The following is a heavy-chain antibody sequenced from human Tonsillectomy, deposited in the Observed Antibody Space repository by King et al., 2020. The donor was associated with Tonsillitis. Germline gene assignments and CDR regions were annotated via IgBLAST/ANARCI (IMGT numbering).Heavy chain of an antibody. CDR2: ISWNSGNI. CDR1: GFSFDDYA. V-gene: IGHV3-9*01. Sequence: VQLVQSGGGLVQPGRSLRLSCAASGFSFDDYATHWVRQAPGKGLEWVSGISWNSGNIGYADSVKGRFTISRDNAKNSLYLQMNSLRAEDTALYYCAKDSKYGDHDYDPPEGYYYYGMDVWGQGTTVTVSS. J-gene: IGHJ6*02. D-gene: IGHD4-17*01. CDR3: AKDSKYGDHDYDPPEGYYYYGMDV.